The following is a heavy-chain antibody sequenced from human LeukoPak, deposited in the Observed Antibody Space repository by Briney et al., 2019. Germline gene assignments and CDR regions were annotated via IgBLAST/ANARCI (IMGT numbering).Heavy chain of an antibody. CDR2: IWYDGSNK. Sequence: GGSLRLSCAASGFTFSSYGMHWVRQAPGKGLEWVAVIWYDGSNKYYADSVKGRFTISRDNSKNTLYLQMSSLRAEDTAVYYCARKARRGYSYGLDYWGQGTLVTVSS. J-gene: IGHJ4*02. D-gene: IGHD5-18*01. CDR1: GFTFSSYG. V-gene: IGHV3-33*01. CDR3: ARKARRGYSYGLDY.